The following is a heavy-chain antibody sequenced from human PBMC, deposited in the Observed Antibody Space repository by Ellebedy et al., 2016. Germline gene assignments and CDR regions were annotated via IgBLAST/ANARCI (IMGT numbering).Heavy chain of an antibody. CDR1: GDSVSSNSAA. Sequence: LRLSCAISGDSVSSNSAAWNWIRQSPSRGLEWLGRTYYRSKWYNDYSVSVKSRITINPDTSKNQFSLHLNSVTPEDTAVYYCARLVGGEWLAFDYWGQGTLVTVSS. J-gene: IGHJ4*02. CDR2: TYYRSKWYN. CDR3: ARLVGGEWLAFDY. V-gene: IGHV6-1*01. D-gene: IGHD6-19*01.